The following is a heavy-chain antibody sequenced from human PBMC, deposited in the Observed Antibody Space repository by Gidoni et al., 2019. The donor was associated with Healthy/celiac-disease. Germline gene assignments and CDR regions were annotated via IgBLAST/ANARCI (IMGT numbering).Heavy chain of an antibody. CDR2: IIPIFGTA. Sequence: QVQLVQSGAEVKKPGSSVKVSCKASGGTFSSYAISWVRQAPGQGLEWMGGIIPIFGTANYAQKFQGRVTITADESTSTAYMELSSVRSEDTAVYYCASSSGSYEWGPGPLDYWGQGTLVTVSS. V-gene: IGHV1-69*01. D-gene: IGHD1-26*01. CDR3: ASSSGSYEWGPGPLDY. J-gene: IGHJ4*02. CDR1: GGTFSSYA.